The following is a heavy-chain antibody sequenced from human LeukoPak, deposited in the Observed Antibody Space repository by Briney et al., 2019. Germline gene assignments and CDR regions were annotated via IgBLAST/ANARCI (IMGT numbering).Heavy chain of an antibody. D-gene: IGHD2-2*01. CDR2: INPNSGGT. CDR1: GYTFTGYY. Sequence: ASVKVSCKASGYTFTGYYMHWVRQAPGQGLEWMGWINPNSGGTNYAQKFQGRVTMTRDTSISTAYMELSRLRSDDTAVYYCARDVGYCSSTGCVSWFDPWGQGTLITVSS. J-gene: IGHJ5*02. V-gene: IGHV1-2*02. CDR3: ARDVGYCSSTGCVSWFDP.